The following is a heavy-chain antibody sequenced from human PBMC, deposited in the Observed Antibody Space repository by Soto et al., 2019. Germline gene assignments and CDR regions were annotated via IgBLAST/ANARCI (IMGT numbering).Heavy chain of an antibody. CDR3: AHVNTIFGVVTMGNWFDP. V-gene: IGHV2-5*01. Sequence: QITLKESGPTLVKPTQTLTLTCTFSGFSLSTSGVGVGWIRQPPGKALEWLALIYWNDDKRYSPSLKSRLTITKDTSKNQVVLTMTDMDAVDTATYYCAHVNTIFGVVTMGNWFDPWGQGTLVTVSS. CDR2: IYWNDDK. J-gene: IGHJ5*02. CDR1: GFSLSTSGVG. D-gene: IGHD3-3*01.